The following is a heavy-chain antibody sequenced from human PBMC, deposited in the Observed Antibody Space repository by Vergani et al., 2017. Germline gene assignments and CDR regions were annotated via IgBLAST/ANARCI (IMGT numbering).Heavy chain of an antibody. CDR2: IYHSGST. Sequence: QVQLQESGPGLVKPSETLSLTCTVSGYSISSGYYWGWLRQPPGKGLEWIGSIYHSGSTYYNPSLKSRVTISVDTSKNQFSLKLSSVTAADTAVYYCARVSYGDYVGYWGQGTLVTVSS. V-gene: IGHV4-38-2*02. D-gene: IGHD4-17*01. CDR1: GYSISSGYY. J-gene: IGHJ4*02. CDR3: ARVSYGDYVGY.